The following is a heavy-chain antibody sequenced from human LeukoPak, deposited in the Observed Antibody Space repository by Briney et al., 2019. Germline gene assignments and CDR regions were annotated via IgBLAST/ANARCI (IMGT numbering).Heavy chain of an antibody. J-gene: IGHJ4*02. V-gene: IGHV4-34*01. CDR3: ARGRALFD. Sequence: XXSWIRQPPGKGLEWIGEINHSGSTNYNPSLKSRVTISFYTSKNQFSLKLSSVTAADTAVYYCARGRALFDWGQGTLVTVSS. CDR1: X. CDR2: INHSGST. D-gene: IGHD2-21*01.